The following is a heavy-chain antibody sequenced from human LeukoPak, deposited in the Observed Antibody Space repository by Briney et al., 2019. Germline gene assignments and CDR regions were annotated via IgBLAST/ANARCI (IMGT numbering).Heavy chain of an antibody. CDR2: ISGSGGST. CDR3: AKDRVQYPYYYDSSGYYDTD. Sequence: PGGSLRLSCAASGFTFSSNAMSWVRQAPGQGLEWVSAISGSGGSTYYADSVKGRFTISRDNSKNTLYLQMNSLRAEDTAVYYCAKDRVQYPYYYDSSGYYDTDWGQGTLVTVSS. D-gene: IGHD3-22*01. J-gene: IGHJ4*02. CDR1: GFTFSSNA. V-gene: IGHV3-23*01.